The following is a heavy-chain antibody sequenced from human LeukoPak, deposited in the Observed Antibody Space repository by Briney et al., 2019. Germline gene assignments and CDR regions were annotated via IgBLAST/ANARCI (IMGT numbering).Heavy chain of an antibody. D-gene: IGHD5-18*01. CDR2: FYTSGST. CDR1: GGSISSYY. CDR3: ARETEYSYGYRYYYYGMDV. V-gene: IGHV4-4*07. J-gene: IGHJ6*02. Sequence: PSETPSLTCTVSGGSISSYYWSWIRQPAGKGLEWIGRFYTSGSTNYNPSLKSRVTMSVDTSKNQFSLKLSSVTAADTAVYYCARETEYSYGYRYYYYGMDVWGQGTTVTVSS.